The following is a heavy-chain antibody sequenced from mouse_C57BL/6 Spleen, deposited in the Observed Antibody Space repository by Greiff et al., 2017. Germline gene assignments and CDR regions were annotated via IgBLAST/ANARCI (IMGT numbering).Heavy chain of an antibody. CDR2: IDPETGGT. D-gene: IGHD2-5*01. J-gene: IGHJ4*01. V-gene: IGHV1-15*01. CDR1: GYTFTDYE. Sequence: VQLQQSGAELVRPGASVTLSCKASGYTFTDYEMHWVKQTPVHGLEWIGAIDPETGGTASNQKFKGKAILTADKSSSTAYMELRSLTSEDSAVYYCTNSNYDYYAMDYWGQGTSVTVSS. CDR3: TNSNYDYYAMDY.